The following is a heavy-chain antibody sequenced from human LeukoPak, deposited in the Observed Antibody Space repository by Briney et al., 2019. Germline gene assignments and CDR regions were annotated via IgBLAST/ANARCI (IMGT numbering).Heavy chain of an antibody. CDR3: AKDQKGKELLAELDY. D-gene: IGHD1-26*01. V-gene: IGHV3-30*18. CDR2: ISYDGSNK. CDR1: GFIFSSYS. J-gene: IGHJ4*02. Sequence: GGSLRLSCAASGFIFSSYSMNWVRQAPGKGLEWVAVISYDGSNKYYADSVKGRFTISRDNSKNTLYLQMNSLRAEDTAVYYCAKDQKGKELLAELDYWGQGTLVTVSS.